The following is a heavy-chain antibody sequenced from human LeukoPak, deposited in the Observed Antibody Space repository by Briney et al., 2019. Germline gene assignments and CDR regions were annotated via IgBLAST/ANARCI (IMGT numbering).Heavy chain of an antibody. J-gene: IGHJ4*02. CDR3: ARDRGSTYFDY. D-gene: IGHD2-2*01. V-gene: IGHV1-2*06. CDR2: INPNSGGT. Sequence: ASVKVSCKASGYTFTGYYMHWVRQAPGQGLEWMGRINPNSGGTNYAQKLQGRVTMTTDTSTSTAYMELRSLRSDDTAVYYCARDRGSTYFDYWGQGTLVTVSS. CDR1: GYTFTGYY.